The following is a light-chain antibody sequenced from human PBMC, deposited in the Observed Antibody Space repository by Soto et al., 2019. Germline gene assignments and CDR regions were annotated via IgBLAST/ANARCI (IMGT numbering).Light chain of an antibody. Sequence: DIHMTQSPSSLSASVGDRVTITCQASQDISNYLNWYQQKPGKAPKLLIYDASNLETGVPSRFSGSGSGTEFTFTISSLQPEDIATNFCQQYDNLFRVTFGPRTKVTIK. CDR1: QDISNY. CDR2: DAS. V-gene: IGKV1-33*01. J-gene: IGKJ3*01. CDR3: QQYDNLFRVT.